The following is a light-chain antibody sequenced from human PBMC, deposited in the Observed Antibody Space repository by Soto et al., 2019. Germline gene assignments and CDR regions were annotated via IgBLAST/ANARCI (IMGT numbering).Light chain of an antibody. J-gene: IGKJ2*01. CDR1: QSVSRY. Sequence: EIVLTQSPATLSLSPGDTATLSCRASQSVSRYLAWYQQKPGQAPRLLIYDASNRATGIPARFSGSGSGTDFTLTISSLEPEDFAVYYCQQRSNWPRTFGQGTKVEIK. CDR3: QQRSNWPRT. V-gene: IGKV3-11*01. CDR2: DAS.